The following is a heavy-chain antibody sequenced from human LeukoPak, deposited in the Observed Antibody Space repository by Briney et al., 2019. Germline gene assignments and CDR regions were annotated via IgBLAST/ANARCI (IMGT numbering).Heavy chain of an antibody. CDR1: GFTFSSYS. CDR3: ARDRDYYDSSGYSRPDAFDI. CDR2: ISSSSSYI. Sequence: GGSLRLSCAASGFTFSSYSMNWVRQAPGKGLEWVSSISSSSSYIYYADSVKGRFTISRDNAKNSLYLQMNSLRAEDTAVYYCARDRDYYDSSGYSRPDAFDIWGQGTMVTVSS. J-gene: IGHJ3*02. D-gene: IGHD3-22*01. V-gene: IGHV3-21*01.